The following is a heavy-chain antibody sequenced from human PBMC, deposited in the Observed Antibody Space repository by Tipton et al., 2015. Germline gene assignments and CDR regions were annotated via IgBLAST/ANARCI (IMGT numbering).Heavy chain of an antibody. CDR3: AREVDAPMDSDAFDV. Sequence: QSGAEVKKPGASVKVSCKASGYTFTSYGISWVRQAPGQGLEWMGWISAYTGNTNYAQKLQDRFTMTTDISTSTAYMELRSLRSDDTAVYYCAREVDAPMDSDAFDVWGQGTTVTVSS. V-gene: IGHV1-18*01. CDR2: ISAYTGNT. CDR1: GYTFTSYG. J-gene: IGHJ3*01. D-gene: IGHD5-18*01.